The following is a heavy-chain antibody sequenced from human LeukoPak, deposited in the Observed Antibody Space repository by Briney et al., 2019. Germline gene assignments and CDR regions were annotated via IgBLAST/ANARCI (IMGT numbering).Heavy chain of an antibody. CDR1: GVPINCY. CDR3: ARDVRRALRFNNFYPYFGMDV. J-gene: IGHJ6*04. D-gene: IGHD3-3*01. V-gene: IGHV4-59*01. CDR2: IYSNGST. Sequence: SETLSLTCSVSGVPINCYWSWIRPSPGEGVEWIGCIYSNGSTSYNSPLKSRVTTSLDTSKKQVSLMLKSVTAADTAVYYCARDVRRALRFNNFYPYFGMDVWGKGTTVIVST.